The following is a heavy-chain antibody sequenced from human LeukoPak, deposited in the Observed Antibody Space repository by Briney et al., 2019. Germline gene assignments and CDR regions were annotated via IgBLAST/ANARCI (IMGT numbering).Heavy chain of an antibody. CDR3: ARHIPVIWSSGYYYGMDV. V-gene: IGHV4-59*08. Sequence: EPSETLSLTCTVSGGSISNYYWSWIRQPPGKGLEWIGYISYSGSTNYNPSLRSRVAISEDTSRNQSSLRLNSVTAADTAVYYCARHIPVIWSSGYYYGMDVWGQGTTVTVSS. CDR1: GGSISNYY. D-gene: IGHD3-3*01. CDR2: ISYSGST. J-gene: IGHJ6*02.